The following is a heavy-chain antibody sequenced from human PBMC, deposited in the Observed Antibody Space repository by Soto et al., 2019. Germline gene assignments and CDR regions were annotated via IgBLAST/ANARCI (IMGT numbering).Heavy chain of an antibody. J-gene: IGHJ5*02. V-gene: IGHV3-30-3*01. Sequence: QVQLVESGGGVVQPGRSLRLSCAASGFTFSSYAMHWVRQAPGKGLEWVAVISYDGSNKYYADSVKGRFTISRDNSKNTLYLQMNSLRAEDTAVYYCARDPRYCTNGVCSIMETVNWFDPWGQGTLVTVSS. CDR1: GFTFSSYA. CDR3: ARDPRYCTNGVCSIMETVNWFDP. CDR2: ISYDGSNK. D-gene: IGHD2-8*01.